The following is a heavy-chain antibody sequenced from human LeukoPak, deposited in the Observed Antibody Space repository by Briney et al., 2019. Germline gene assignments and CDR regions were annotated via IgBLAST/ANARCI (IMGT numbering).Heavy chain of an antibody. J-gene: IGHJ6*02. CDR1: GYTFTSYY. V-gene: IGHV1-2*04. Sequence: GASVKVSCKASGYTFTSYYMHWVRQAPGQGLEWMGWINPNSGGTNYAQKFQGWVTMTRDTSISTAYMNLSRLRSDDTAVYYCARARDDYYYYYGMDVWGQGTTVTVSS. CDR2: INPNSGGT. CDR3: ARARDDYYYYYGMDV.